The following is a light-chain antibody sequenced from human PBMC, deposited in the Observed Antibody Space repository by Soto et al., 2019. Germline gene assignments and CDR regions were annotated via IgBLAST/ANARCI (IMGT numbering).Light chain of an antibody. Sequence: SVGTQPPSASGAPGQVVTISCSGSSSNIGTYRVSWYQHFPGTAPRLLIYSDNQRPSGVPDRFSASKSGASASLAISGLQSEDEAYFYCAAWDDSLNGCVFGTGTKVTVL. J-gene: IGLJ1*01. CDR2: SDN. CDR3: AAWDDSLNGCV. CDR1: SSNIGTYR. V-gene: IGLV1-44*01.